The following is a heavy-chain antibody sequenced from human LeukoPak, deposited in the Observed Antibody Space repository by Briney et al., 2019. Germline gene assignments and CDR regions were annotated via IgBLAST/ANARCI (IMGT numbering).Heavy chain of an antibody. Sequence: ASVKVSCKASGGTFSSYAISWVRQAPGQGLEWMGGIIPILGTPNYTQKFQGRVTITADESTSTAYMELSSLRSEDTAVYYCARSYGSGSSAFDYWGQGTLVTVSS. CDR2: IIPILGTP. D-gene: IGHD3-10*01. J-gene: IGHJ4*02. CDR1: GGTFSSYA. CDR3: ARSYGSGSSAFDY. V-gene: IGHV1-69*13.